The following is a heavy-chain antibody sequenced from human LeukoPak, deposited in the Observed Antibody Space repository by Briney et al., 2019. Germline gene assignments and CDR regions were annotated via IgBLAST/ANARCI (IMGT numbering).Heavy chain of an antibody. Sequence: SETLSLICTVCGGSISSYYWSWVRQPPGKGLEGIGYIYYSGSTNYNPSLKSRVTISVDTSKNQFSLKLSSVTAADTAVYYCARRIAAGGILYGMDVWGQGTTVTVSS. CDR2: IYYSGST. CDR1: GGSISSYY. D-gene: IGHD6-13*01. J-gene: IGHJ6*02. CDR3: ARRIAAGGILYGMDV. V-gene: IGHV4-59*08.